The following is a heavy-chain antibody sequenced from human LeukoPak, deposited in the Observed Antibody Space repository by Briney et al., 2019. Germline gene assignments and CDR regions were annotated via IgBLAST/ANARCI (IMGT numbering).Heavy chain of an antibody. V-gene: IGHV3-23*01. J-gene: IGHJ6*03. CDR2: ISSTGGTT. D-gene: IGHD2-15*01. CDR1: GITFSSCG. CDR3: AKNGDRGAYCTGGTCYPYFYYYMDV. Sequence: GGSLRLSCAASGITFSSCGMSWVRQAPGKGLEWVSRISSTGGTTYYADSVKGRFTISRDNSKNTLYLQMNSLRAEDTAIYYCAKNGDRGAYCTGGTCYPYFYYYMDVWGKGTTVTI.